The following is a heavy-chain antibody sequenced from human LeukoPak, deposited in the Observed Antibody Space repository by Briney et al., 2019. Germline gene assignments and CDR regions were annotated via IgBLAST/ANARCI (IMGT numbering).Heavy chain of an antibody. J-gene: IGHJ4*02. CDR1: GFTFSSYA. CDR3: AKSSLLRIVARGASFDY. D-gene: IGHD2-15*01. CDR2: ISGSGGST. V-gene: IGHV3-23*01. Sequence: GGSLRLSCAASGFTFSSYAMSWVRQAPGKGLEWVSAISGSGGSTYYADSVKGRFTISRDNSKNTLYLQMNSLRAEDTAVYYCAKSSLLRIVARGASFDYWGQGTLVTVSS.